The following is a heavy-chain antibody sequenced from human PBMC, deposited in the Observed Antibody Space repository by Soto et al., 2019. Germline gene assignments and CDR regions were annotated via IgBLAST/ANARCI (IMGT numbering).Heavy chain of an antibody. CDR1: GGSISSGGYS. J-gene: IGHJ6*02. CDR3: ARDYYGVDV. Sequence: SETLSLTCTVSGGSISSGGYSWTWIRQSPGKGLEWIGYTYQSGSAYYNPSLKSRVTISVDRSKNQFSLNLTSVTAADTAVYYCARDYYGVDVWGQGTTVTVSS. V-gene: IGHV4-30-2*06. CDR2: TYQSGSA.